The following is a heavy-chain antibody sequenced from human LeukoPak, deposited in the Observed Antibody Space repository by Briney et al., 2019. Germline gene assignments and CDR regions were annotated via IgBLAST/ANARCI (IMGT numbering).Heavy chain of an antibody. J-gene: IGHJ4*02. Sequence: GGSLRLSCAASGFTFSDYYMSWIRQAPGKGLEWVSAISGSGTNTYYADSVKGRFTISRDNAKNSLYLQMNSLRAEDTAVYYCARDGRSSWYYFDYWGQGTLVTVSS. CDR2: ISGSGTNT. V-gene: IGHV3-11*04. D-gene: IGHD6-13*01. CDR3: ARDGRSSWYYFDY. CDR1: GFTFSDYY.